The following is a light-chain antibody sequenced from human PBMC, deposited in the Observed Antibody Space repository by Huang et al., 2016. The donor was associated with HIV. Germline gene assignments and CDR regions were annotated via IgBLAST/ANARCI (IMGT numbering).Light chain of an antibody. CDR1: QGIANY. CDR2: AAS. Sequence: DIRMTQSPSSLSASVGDRVTITCRASQGIANYLAWYQQKPGKVPKLLIYAASTFQSGVPSRFSGSGSGTDFTLTISSLQPEDVATYYCQKYHSAPFTFGPGTKVDIK. J-gene: IGKJ3*01. V-gene: IGKV1-27*01. CDR3: QKYHSAPFT.